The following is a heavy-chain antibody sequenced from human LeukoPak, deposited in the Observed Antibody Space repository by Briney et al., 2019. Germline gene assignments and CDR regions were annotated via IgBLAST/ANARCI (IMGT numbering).Heavy chain of an antibody. CDR3: GRDLPLRNYGLYYYYYGMDV. Sequence: ASVKVSFKSSGYTFTGYYMHWVRQAPGQGLEWVGWINPNSGGTNYAQKFQGRVTMTRDTSISTAYMELSRLRSDDAAVYYCGRDLPLRNYGLYYYYYGMDVWGQRTTVTVSS. CDR2: INPNSGGT. CDR1: GYTFTGYY. J-gene: IGHJ6*02. D-gene: IGHD4-11*01. V-gene: IGHV1-2*02.